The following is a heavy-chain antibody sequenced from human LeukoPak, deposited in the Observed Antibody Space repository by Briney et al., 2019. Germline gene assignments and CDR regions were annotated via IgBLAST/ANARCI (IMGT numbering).Heavy chain of an antibody. Sequence: SQTLSLTCAISGDSVSSNSAAWNWIRQSPSRGLEWLGRTYYRSKWYNDYAVSVKSRITINPDTSKNQLSLQLNSVTAADTAVYYCARLITGSVLLWFGEGYMDVWGKGTTVTISS. CDR3: ARLITGSVLLWFGEGYMDV. CDR2: TYYRSKWYN. J-gene: IGHJ6*03. D-gene: IGHD3-10*01. V-gene: IGHV6-1*01. CDR1: GDSVSSNSAA.